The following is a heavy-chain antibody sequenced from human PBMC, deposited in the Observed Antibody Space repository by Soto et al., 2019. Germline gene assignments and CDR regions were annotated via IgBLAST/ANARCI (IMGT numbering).Heavy chain of an antibody. CDR2: IHYTGST. CDR1: GVSISSNY. D-gene: IGHD3-3*01. Sequence: PSETLSLTCIVSGVSISSNYWSWIRQPPGKGLEWIGYIHYTGSTNFNPSLKNRVIISVDTSKSQFSLRLSSVTAADTAVYYCARSYPNTIFGVVPSRGLDVWGQGTTVT. CDR3: ARSYPNTIFGVVPSRGLDV. J-gene: IGHJ6*02. V-gene: IGHV4-59*01.